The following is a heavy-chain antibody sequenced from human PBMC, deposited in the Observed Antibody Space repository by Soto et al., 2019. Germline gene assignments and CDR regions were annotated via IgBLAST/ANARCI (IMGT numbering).Heavy chain of an antibody. D-gene: IGHD1-1*01. CDR1: GFTFSSHA. CDR3: ARDLGAWKFDY. Sequence: QVQLVDSGGGVVQPGRSLRLSCAASGFTFSSHAMHWVRQAPGKGLEWVAFISYDGSNQHYADSVQGRFTISRDNSENTLYLHMNSLRCEDTAMYFCARDLGAWKFDYWGQGTLVTVSS. V-gene: IGHV3-30-3*01. J-gene: IGHJ4*02. CDR2: ISYDGSNQ.